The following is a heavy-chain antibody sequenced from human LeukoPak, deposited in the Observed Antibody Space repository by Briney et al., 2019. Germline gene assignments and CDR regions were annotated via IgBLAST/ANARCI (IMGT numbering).Heavy chain of an antibody. V-gene: IGHV3-33*06. J-gene: IGHJ6*03. CDR2: IWYDGSNK. CDR3: AKGINYYYYMDV. CDR1: GFPFSSYG. Sequence: GGSLRLSCAASGFPFSSYGMHWVRQAPGKGLEWVAVIWYDGSNKYYADSVKGRFTISRDNSKNTLYLQMNSLRAEDTAVYYCAKGINYYYYMDVWGKGTTVTVSS.